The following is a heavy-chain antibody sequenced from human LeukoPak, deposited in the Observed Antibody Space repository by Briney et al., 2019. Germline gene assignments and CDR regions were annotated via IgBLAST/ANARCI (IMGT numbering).Heavy chain of an antibody. J-gene: IGHJ3*02. D-gene: IGHD3-16*02. CDR3: ARDSGDYVWGSYRSDAFDI. V-gene: IGHV1-46*01. Sequence: ASVKVSCKASGYTFTSYYMHWVRQAPGQGLEWMGIINPSGGSTSYAQKFQGRVTMTRDMSTSTVYMELSSLRSEDTAVYYCARDSGDYVWGSYRSDAFDIWGQGTMVTVSS. CDR1: GYTFTSYY. CDR2: INPSGGST.